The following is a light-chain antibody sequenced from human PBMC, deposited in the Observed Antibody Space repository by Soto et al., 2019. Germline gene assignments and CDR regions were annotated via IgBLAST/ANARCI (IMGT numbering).Light chain of an antibody. J-gene: IGLJ2*01. CDR2: RNN. V-gene: IGLV1-47*01. CDR1: SSNIESNF. Sequence: QSVLTQPPSASGTPGQRVTISCSGSSSNIESNFVYWYQQFPGTAPRLLIYRNNQRPSGVPDRFSGSKSGNSASLAIRALQSDDEADYACTGWDDSLRGRLFGGGTKVTVL. CDR3: TGWDDSLRGRL.